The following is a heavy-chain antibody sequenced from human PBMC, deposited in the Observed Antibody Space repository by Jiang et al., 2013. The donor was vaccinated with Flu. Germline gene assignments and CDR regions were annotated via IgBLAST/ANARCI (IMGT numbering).Heavy chain of an antibody. Sequence: VQLVESGGGLVQPGGSLRLSCAASGFTFSSYAMNWVRQAPGKGLEWVSGISYSGGSTYYADSVKGRFTISRDNSKNTLYLQMNSLRADDTAVYYCAGRLYCSGGGCYDYWGQGTLVTVSS. D-gene: IGHD2-15*01. CDR2: ISYSGGST. V-gene: IGHV3-23*04. CDR3: AGRLYCSGGGCYDY. CDR1: GFTFSSYA. J-gene: IGHJ4*02.